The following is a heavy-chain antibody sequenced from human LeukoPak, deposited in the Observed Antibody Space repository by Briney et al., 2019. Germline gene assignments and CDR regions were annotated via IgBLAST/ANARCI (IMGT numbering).Heavy chain of an antibody. V-gene: IGHV6-1*01. CDR2: TYYRSKWIN. D-gene: IGHD2-2*01. CDR1: GDSVSSNIAA. J-gene: IGHJ3*02. Sequence: SQTLSHTFLISGDSVSSNIAAWNWIRQSPSRGLEWLGKTYYRSKWINDNLVSVKSRIPLNQDTSQNQFSLQLNSVTPEDTAVYYCARDLSPYCSSTSCYSDAFDIWGQGTMVTVSS. CDR3: ARDLSPYCSSTSCYSDAFDI.